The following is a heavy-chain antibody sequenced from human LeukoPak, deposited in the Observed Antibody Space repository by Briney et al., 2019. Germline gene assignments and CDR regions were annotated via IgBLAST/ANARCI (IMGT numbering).Heavy chain of an antibody. CDR2: INHSGST. J-gene: IGHJ4*02. CDR1: GGSISSGSYY. D-gene: IGHD3-22*01. CDR3: ARGRHQITMIVVVIGGGFDY. Sequence: SETLSLTCTVSGGSISSGSYYWSWIRQPPGKGLEWIGEINHSGSTNYNPSLKSRVTISVDTSKNQFSLKLSSVTAADTAVYYCARGRHQITMIVVVIGGGFDYWGQGTLVTVSS. V-gene: IGHV4-39*07.